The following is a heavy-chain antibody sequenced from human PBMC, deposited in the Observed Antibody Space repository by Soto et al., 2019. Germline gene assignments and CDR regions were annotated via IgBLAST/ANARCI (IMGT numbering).Heavy chain of an antibody. Sequence: GSLRLSCAASGFTFSSYWMHWVRQAPGKGLVWVSRINSDGSSTSYADSVKGRFTISRDNAKNTLYLQMNSLRAEDTAIYYCAKDDVSGDGLWLVSDWGQGTPVTVSS. CDR2: INSDGSST. CDR1: GFTFSSYW. J-gene: IGHJ4*02. CDR3: AKDDVSGDGLWLVSD. V-gene: IGHV3-74*01. D-gene: IGHD2-21*02.